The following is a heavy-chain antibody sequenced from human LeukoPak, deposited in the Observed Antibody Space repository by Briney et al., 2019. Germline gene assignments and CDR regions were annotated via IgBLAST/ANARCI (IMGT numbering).Heavy chain of an antibody. CDR3: ASSTPPYSRRSGFQH. CDR1: GFTVSSNY. D-gene: IGHD6-13*01. V-gene: IGHV3-53*01. CDR2: IYSGGST. J-gene: IGHJ1*01. Sequence: GGSLRLSCAASGFTVSSNYMSWVRQAPGKGLEWVSVIYSGGSTYYADSVKGRFTISRDNSKNTLYLQMNSLRAEDTAVYYCASSTPPYSRRSGFQHWGQGTLVTVSS.